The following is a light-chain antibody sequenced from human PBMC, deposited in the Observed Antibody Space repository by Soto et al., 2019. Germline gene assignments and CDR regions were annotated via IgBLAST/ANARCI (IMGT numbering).Light chain of an antibody. CDR3: QQCGRSPIT. CDR2: GAS. J-gene: IGKJ5*01. Sequence: EIVLTQSPGTLSLSPGERATLSCRASQSVSSSFLAWYQQKPGQAPRLLIYGASSRATGIPVRFSGSGSGTDFTLTISRLEPEEFAVYYCQQCGRSPITFGQGTRLEI. CDR1: QSVSSSF. V-gene: IGKV3-20*01.